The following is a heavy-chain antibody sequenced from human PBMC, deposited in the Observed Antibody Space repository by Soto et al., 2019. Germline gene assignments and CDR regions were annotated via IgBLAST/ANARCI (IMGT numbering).Heavy chain of an antibody. D-gene: IGHD1-26*01. Sequence: QVQLQESGPGLVKPSGTLSLTCAVSGGSISSSNWWSWVRQPPGKGLEWIGEIYHSGNTNYNPSLKSRVTISVDKSKNQFSLNLGSVTAADTAVYYCERVSGSYYDAMDVWGQGTTVTVSS. V-gene: IGHV4-4*02. CDR3: ERVSGSYYDAMDV. CDR1: GGSISSSNW. J-gene: IGHJ6*02. CDR2: IYHSGNT.